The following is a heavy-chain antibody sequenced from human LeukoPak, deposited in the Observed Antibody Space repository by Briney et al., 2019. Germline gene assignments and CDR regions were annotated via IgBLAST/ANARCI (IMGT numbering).Heavy chain of an antibody. CDR3: ARGGSGWYEGDY. Sequence: GGTLRLSCAASGLTFSSYGMSWVRQAPGKGLEWVSFISGSSSYIYYADSVKGRFTISRDNARTSLYLQMNSLRAEDTAVYYCARGGSGWYEGDYWGQGTLVTVSS. CDR2: ISGSSSYI. CDR1: GLTFSSYG. J-gene: IGHJ4*02. D-gene: IGHD6-19*01. V-gene: IGHV3-21*01.